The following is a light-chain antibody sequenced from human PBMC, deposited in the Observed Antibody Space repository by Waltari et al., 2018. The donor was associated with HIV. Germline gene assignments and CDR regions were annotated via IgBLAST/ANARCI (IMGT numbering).Light chain of an antibody. CDR1: SSNIGNNY. J-gene: IGLJ1*01. Sequence: QSVLTQPPSVSAAPGQKVTISCSGSSSNIGNNYVSWYQQLPGTAPKLLIFNNIKRPSGLPDRFSASKSGPSATLGITGPPTGDEADYYGGTWDGCLSGGRYVSGTGTKVTVL. CDR2: NNI. CDR3: GTWDGCLSGGRYV. V-gene: IGLV1-51*01.